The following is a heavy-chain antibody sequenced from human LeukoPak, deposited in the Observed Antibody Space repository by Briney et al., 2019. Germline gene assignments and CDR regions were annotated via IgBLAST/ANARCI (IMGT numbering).Heavy chain of an antibody. Sequence: SETLSLTCAVYGGSFSGYYWSWLRQPPGKGLEWIGEINHSGSTNYNPSLKSRVTISVDTSKNQFSLKLSSVTAADTAVYYCARAIHYSSSAYYCYYYMDVWGKGTTVTVSS. J-gene: IGHJ6*03. CDR3: ARAIHYSSSAYYCYYYMDV. CDR1: GGSFSGYY. CDR2: INHSGST. V-gene: IGHV4-34*01. D-gene: IGHD6-6*01.